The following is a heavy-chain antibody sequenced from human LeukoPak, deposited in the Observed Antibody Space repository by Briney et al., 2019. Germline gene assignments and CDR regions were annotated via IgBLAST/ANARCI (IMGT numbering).Heavy chain of an antibody. CDR3: ARSYGSGSYSSYYFDY. CDR1: GGSISSTSYY. J-gene: IGHJ4*02. Sequence: SETLSLTCTVSGGSISSTSYYWGWIRQPPGKGLEWIGNIFYSGSTYYNPSLKSRVTISVDTSKNQFSLKLSSVTAADTAVYYCARSYGSGSYSSYYFDYWGQGTPVTVSS. V-gene: IGHV4-39*01. D-gene: IGHD3-10*01. CDR2: IFYSGST.